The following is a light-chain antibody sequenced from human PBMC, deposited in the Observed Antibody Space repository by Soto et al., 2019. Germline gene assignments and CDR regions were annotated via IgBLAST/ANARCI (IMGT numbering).Light chain of an antibody. J-gene: IGLJ1*01. CDR2: EDN. Sequence: QSALTQPASVSGSPGQSITISCTGTSSDVGTYNLVSWYQQHPGKAPKLLISEDNKRPSGVSNRFSGSKSGNTASLSISGLQAEDEVDYYCCAYTTVNAIDFGSRTRSLS. CDR1: SSDVGTYNL. CDR3: CAYTTVNAID. V-gene: IGLV2-23*01.